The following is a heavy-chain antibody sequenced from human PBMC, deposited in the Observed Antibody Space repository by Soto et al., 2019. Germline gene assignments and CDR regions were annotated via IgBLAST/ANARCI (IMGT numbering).Heavy chain of an antibody. D-gene: IGHD3-22*01. CDR2: ISGSGDTT. V-gene: IGHV3-23*01. Sequence: LRLSCAASGFTFSNYAMIWVRRGPGKGLEWLSGISGSGDTTYYADSVKGRFTISRDNSKNTLFLQMNSVRSEDTAVYYCAKGLDSTGYRGIKWGQGTQVTVSS. J-gene: IGHJ4*02. CDR3: AKGLDSTGYRGIK. CDR1: GFTFSNYA.